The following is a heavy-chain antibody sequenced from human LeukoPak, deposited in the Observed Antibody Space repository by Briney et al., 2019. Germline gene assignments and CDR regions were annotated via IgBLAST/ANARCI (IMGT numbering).Heavy chain of an antibody. D-gene: IGHD5/OR15-5a*01. CDR3: ARDGGVYDWLSYGIYCMDV. J-gene: IGHJ6*02. CDR2: INTDSSST. V-gene: IGHV3-74*01. Sequence: GESLRLSCAASGFTLSSYWMHWVRQAPGNGLVWVSRINTDSSSTSYADSVKGRFTISRDNAKNTLYLQMNSLRAEDTAVYYCARDGGVYDWLSYGIYCMDVWGQGTTVTVSS. CDR1: GFTLSSYW.